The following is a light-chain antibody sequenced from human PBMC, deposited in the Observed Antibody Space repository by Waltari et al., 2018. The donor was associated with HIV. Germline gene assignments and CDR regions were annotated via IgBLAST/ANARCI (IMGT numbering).Light chain of an antibody. CDR2: GAS. V-gene: IGKV3-20*01. J-gene: IGKJ1*01. CDR3: QHYTSSPTWT. CDR1: QSVSSD. Sequence: IVLTQSLGTLSLPPGARATFSCRASQSVSSDLAWYHQRPGQAPRLLIYGASTRATGIPDRFSGSGSGTDFTLTINSLEPEDFAVYYCQHYTSSPTWTFGQGTKVEIK.